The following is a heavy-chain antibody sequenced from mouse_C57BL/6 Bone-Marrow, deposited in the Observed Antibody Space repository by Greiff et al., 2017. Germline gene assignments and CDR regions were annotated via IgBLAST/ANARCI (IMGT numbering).Heavy chain of an antibody. CDR3: ARMDITTVVGASMDY. V-gene: IGHV8-8*01. Sequence: QVTLKESGPGILQPSQTLCLTCSFSGFSLSTFGMGVGWIRQPSGKGLEWLAHIGWDDDKYYNPALKRRLTISKDTSKNQVFLKIANVDTADTATYYCARMDITTVVGASMDYWGQGTSGTVSS. CDR1: GFSLSTFGMG. D-gene: IGHD1-1*01. J-gene: IGHJ4*01. CDR2: IGWDDDK.